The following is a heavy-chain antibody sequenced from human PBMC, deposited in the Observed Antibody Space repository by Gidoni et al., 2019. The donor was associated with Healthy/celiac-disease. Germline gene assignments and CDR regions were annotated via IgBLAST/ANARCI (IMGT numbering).Heavy chain of an antibody. Sequence: WVSGISWNSGSIGYADSVKGRFTISRDNAKNSLYLQMNSLRAEDTALYYCAKGPTIAVAGTGNFLDYWGQGTLVTVSS. V-gene: IGHV3-9*01. CDR3: AKGPTIAVAGTGNFLDY. D-gene: IGHD6-19*01. J-gene: IGHJ4*02. CDR2: ISWNSGSI.